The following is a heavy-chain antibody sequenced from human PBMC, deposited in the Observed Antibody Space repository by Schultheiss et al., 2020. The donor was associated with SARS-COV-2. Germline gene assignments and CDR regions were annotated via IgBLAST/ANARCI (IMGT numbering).Heavy chain of an antibody. D-gene: IGHD2-15*01. J-gene: IGHJ4*02. CDR1: GGSISSYY. Sequence: SQTLSLTCTVSGGSISSYYWSWIRQPPGKGLEWIGYIYYSGSTYYNPSLKSRVTISVDTSKNQFSLKLSSVTAADTAVYYCARENLGYLDYWGQGTLVTVSS. CDR3: ARENLGYLDY. CDR2: IYYSGST. V-gene: IGHV4-59*12.